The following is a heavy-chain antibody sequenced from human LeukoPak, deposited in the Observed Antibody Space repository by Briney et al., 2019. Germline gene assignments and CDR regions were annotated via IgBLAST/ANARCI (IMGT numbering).Heavy chain of an antibody. CDR2: ISAYNGNT. V-gene: IGHV1-18*01. CDR3: ARDSVLGYDSSGYPYFLTDY. D-gene: IGHD3-22*01. CDR1: GYTFSNYG. Sequence: PRASVKVSCKASGYTFSNYGISWVRQAPGQGLEWMAWISAYNGNTKYAQKLQGRVTMTTDTSTSTAYMELSSLRSEDTAVYYCARDSVLGYDSSGYPYFLTDYWGQGTLVTVSS. J-gene: IGHJ4*02.